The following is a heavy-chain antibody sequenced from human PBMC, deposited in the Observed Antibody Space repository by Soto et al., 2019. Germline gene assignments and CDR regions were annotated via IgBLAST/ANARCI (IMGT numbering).Heavy chain of an antibody. D-gene: IGHD3-10*01. CDR1: GYSFSTXW. J-gene: IGHJ4*02. Sequence: GESLKISXTGSGYSFSTXWXAGVRQMPGKGLEWMGIIYPGDSDTRYSPSFQGQVTISADTSTKTAYLQWSSLKASDTAIYYCARLPQFLWFGALTPRAXYFNXWXPGTLVTVSS. CDR2: IYPGDSDT. V-gene: IGHV5-51*01. CDR3: ARLPQFLWFGALTPRAXYFNX.